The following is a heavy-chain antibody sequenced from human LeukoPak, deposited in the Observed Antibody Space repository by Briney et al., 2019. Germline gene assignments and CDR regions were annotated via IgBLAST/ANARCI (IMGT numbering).Heavy chain of an antibody. V-gene: IGHV3-23*01. J-gene: IGHJ4*02. Sequence: GGSLRLSCAASGFTFSSYAMSWVRQAPGKGLEWVSSISGSGGRTYYADSVKGRFTISRDNAKNSLYLQMNSLRAEDTAVYYCARVLYSGYDFMDYWGQGTLVTVSS. CDR3: ARVLYSGYDFMDY. CDR1: GFTFSSYA. D-gene: IGHD5-12*01. CDR2: ISGSGGRT.